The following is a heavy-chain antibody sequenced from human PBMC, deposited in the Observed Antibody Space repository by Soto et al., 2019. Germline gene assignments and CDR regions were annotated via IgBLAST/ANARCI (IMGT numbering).Heavy chain of an antibody. Sequence: GGSLRLSCAASGFAVSSDHMFWVRQAPGKGLECISVIYSGGSTSYADSVKGRFTISTDNSKNTVILQLTSLRAEDTAVYYCASPLIEGTNYGGQGTLVTVSS. V-gene: IGHV3-53*01. CDR3: ASPLIEGTNY. CDR1: GFAVSSDH. D-gene: IGHD3-10*01. CDR2: IYSGGST. J-gene: IGHJ4*02.